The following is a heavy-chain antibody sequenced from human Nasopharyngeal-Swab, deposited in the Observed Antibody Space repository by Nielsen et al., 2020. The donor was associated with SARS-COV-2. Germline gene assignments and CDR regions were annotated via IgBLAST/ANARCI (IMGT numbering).Heavy chain of an antibody. J-gene: IGHJ4*02. Sequence: KISCAASGFTFSSYAISWVRQAPGQGLEWMGGIIPIFGTANYAQKFQGRVTITADESTSTAYMELSSLRSEDTAVYYCARGGEYGGLSYYFDYWGQGTLVTVSS. CDR2: IIPIFGTA. CDR1: GFTFSSYA. CDR3: ARGGEYGGLSYYFDY. V-gene: IGHV1-69*01. D-gene: IGHD5-12*01.